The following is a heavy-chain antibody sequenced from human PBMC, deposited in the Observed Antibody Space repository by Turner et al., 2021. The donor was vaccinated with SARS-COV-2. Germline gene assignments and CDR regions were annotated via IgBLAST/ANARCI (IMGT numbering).Heavy chain of an antibody. J-gene: IGHJ6*02. CDR2: INSDESST. CDR1: GFTFSSYW. V-gene: IGHV3-74*01. D-gene: IGHD3-10*01. CDR3: ARDQIGVYYAMDV. Sequence: EVQLVESGGGLVQPGGSLRLSCAASGFTFSSYWMHWVRQAPGKGLVWFSRINSDESSTSYADSVKGRFTSSRDNAKNTLYLQMNSLSAEDTAVYYGARDQIGVYYAMDVWGQGTTVTVSS.